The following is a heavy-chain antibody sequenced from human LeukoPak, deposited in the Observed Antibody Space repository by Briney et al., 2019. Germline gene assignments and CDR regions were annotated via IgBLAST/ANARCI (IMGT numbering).Heavy chain of an antibody. CDR3: AELGITMIGGI. D-gene: IGHD3-10*02. CDR1: GFTFSSYE. CDR2: ISSSGSTI. V-gene: IGHV3-48*03. J-gene: IGHJ6*04. Sequence: GGSLRLSCAAPGFTFSSYEMNWVRQAPGKGLEWVSYISSSGSTIYYADSVKGRFTISRDNAKNSLYLQMNSLRAEDTAVYYCAELGITMIGGIWGKGTTVTISS.